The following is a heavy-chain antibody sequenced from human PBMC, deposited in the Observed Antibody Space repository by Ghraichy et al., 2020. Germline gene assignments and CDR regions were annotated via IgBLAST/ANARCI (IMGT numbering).Heavy chain of an antibody. CDR2: IYSGGST. J-gene: IGHJ4*02. V-gene: IGHV3-53*01. CDR1: GFTVSSNY. Sequence: GGSLRLSCAASGFTVSSNYMSWVRQAPGKGLEWVSVIYSGGSTYYADSVKGRFTISRDNSKNTLYLQMNSLRAEDTAVYYCAREIVYYDILTGRTYYFDYWGQGTLVTVFS. CDR3: AREIVYYDILTGRTYYFDY. D-gene: IGHD3-9*01.